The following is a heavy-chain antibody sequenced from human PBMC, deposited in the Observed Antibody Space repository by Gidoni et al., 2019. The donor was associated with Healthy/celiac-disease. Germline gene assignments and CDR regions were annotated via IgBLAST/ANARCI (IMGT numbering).Heavy chain of an antibody. CDR1: GGSFRGYY. Sequence: QVQLQQWGAGLLKPSETLSLTCAVYGGSFRGYYWSWIRQPPGKGLEWIGEINHSGSTNYNPSLKSRVTISVDTSKNQFSLKLSSVTAADTAVYYCARVRYCSSTSCYTVDYWGQGTLVTVSS. J-gene: IGHJ4*02. V-gene: IGHV4-34*01. CDR3: ARVRYCSSTSCYTVDY. D-gene: IGHD2-2*02. CDR2: INHSGST.